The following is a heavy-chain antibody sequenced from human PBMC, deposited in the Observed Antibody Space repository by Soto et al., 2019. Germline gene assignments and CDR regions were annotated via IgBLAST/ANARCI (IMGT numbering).Heavy chain of an antibody. Sequence: QVQLVQSGAEVKKPGSSVKVSCKASGGTFGRFSISWVRQAPGQGLEWMGGTIPIFSVTNYAQKYQGRLIITADESTKTAYMELTSLRSDDTAIYYWASNSQSCSGGSCYAYWGQGTLLTVSS. CDR1: GGTFGRFS. V-gene: IGHV1-69*01. D-gene: IGHD2-15*01. J-gene: IGHJ4*02. CDR2: TIPIFSVT. CDR3: ASNSQSCSGGSCYAY.